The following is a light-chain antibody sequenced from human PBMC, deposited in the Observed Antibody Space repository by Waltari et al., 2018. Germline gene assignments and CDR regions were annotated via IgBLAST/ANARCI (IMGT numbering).Light chain of an antibody. CDR1: QSVSTI. CDR2: GAT. V-gene: IGKV3D-15*01. J-gene: IGKJ1*01. CDR3: QQYDKWPPT. Sequence: EIVMTQSPATLSVSPGERATLSCRASQSVSTILAWYQQKPGQAPRLLIYGATNRATGIPARFSGSGFGTEFTLTINSLQSEDFAVYYCQQYDKWPPTFGQGTKVDI.